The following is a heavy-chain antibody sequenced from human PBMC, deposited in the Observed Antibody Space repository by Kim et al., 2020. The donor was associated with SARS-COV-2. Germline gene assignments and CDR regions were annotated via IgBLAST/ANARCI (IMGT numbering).Heavy chain of an antibody. CDR3: ARDLVFFYGSGSSSGNYYYGMDV. Sequence: GGSLRLSCAASGFTFSDYYMSWIRQAPGKGLEWVSYISSSGSTIYYADSVKGRFTISRDNAKNSLYLQMNSLRAEDTAVYYCARDLVFFYGSGSSSGNYYYGMDVWGQGTTVSVSS. CDR2: ISSSGSTI. V-gene: IGHV3-11*04. CDR1: GFTFSDYY. J-gene: IGHJ6*02. D-gene: IGHD3-10*01.